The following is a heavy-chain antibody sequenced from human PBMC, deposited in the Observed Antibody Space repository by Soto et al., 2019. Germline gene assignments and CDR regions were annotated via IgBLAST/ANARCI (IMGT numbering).Heavy chain of an antibody. CDR3: ARESGDWPLNWFDP. V-gene: IGHV3-74*01. J-gene: IGHJ5*02. CDR1: GFNFSNLW. Sequence: GGSLRLSCAASGFNFSNLWMHWVRQRPAEGLVWVSRITSDGKSKAYAESVKGRFAISRDNAKNTLYLQMNGLTAEGTAVYYCARESGDWPLNWFDPWGQGTLVTVSS. D-gene: IGHD2-21*02. CDR2: ITSDGKSK.